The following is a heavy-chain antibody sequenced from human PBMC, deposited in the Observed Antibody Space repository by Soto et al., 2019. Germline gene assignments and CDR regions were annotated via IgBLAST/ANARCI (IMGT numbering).Heavy chain of an antibody. D-gene: IGHD3-16*01. CDR2: ISPYNGNT. J-gene: IGHJ2*01. V-gene: IGHV1-18*01. CDR3: ARAYRGGGSYWYFDL. CDR1: GYAFTTYS. Sequence: LVQSGAEVTKPGASVKVSCKASGYAFTTYSISWVRQAPGQGLEWMGWISPYNGNTNYAQKLQGRVTMTTDTSTTTAYMELRGLRSDDTAVYYCARAYRGGGSYWYFDLWGRGTLVTVSS.